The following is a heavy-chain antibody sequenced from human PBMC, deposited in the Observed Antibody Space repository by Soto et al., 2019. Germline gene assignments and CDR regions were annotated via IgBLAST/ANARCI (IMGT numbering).Heavy chain of an antibody. CDR3: ACGGVGVTTGISGY. Sequence: ASVKVSCKASGYTFTSYSISWVRQAPGQGLEWMGWINVYNGNTKYAQKFQGRVTMTTDTSTSTVYMELRSLSTDDTAVYYCACGGVGVTTGISGYWGQGTLVTVSS. V-gene: IGHV1-18*01. J-gene: IGHJ4*02. CDR2: INVYNGNT. CDR1: GYTFTSYS. D-gene: IGHD4-4*01.